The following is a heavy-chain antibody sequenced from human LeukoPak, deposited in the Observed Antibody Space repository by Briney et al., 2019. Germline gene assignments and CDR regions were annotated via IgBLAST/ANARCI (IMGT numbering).Heavy chain of an antibody. CDR1: GFTFMSYA. CDR2: ISGSDSSTYYTDSAEGST. J-gene: IGHJ4*02. CDR3: AKCMSATGVCLNFDS. D-gene: IGHD2-8*01. V-gene: IGHV3-23*01. Sequence: GGSLRLSCEASGFTFMSYAMSWVRQAPGKGLHWVSGISGSDSSTYYTDSAEGSTYYTDSAEGRFTISRDNSKNTVYLQINGLRAEDTAVYYCAKCMSATGVCLNFDSWGQGILVTVSS.